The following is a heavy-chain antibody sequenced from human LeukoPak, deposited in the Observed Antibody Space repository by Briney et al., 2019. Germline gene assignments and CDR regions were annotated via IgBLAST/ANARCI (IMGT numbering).Heavy chain of an antibody. CDR3: ARGRNTGRQYYFDY. CDR1: GFTFSISG. D-gene: IGHD5-18*01. V-gene: IGHV3-23*01. CDR2: ISGSGGSI. J-gene: IGHJ4*02. Sequence: PGGSLRLSCAASGFTFSISGMGWVRQAPGKGLECVSPISGSGGSISYADSVKGRFTISRDNSKNTLYLQMNSLRAEDTAVYYCARGRNTGRQYYFDYWGQGTLVTVAS.